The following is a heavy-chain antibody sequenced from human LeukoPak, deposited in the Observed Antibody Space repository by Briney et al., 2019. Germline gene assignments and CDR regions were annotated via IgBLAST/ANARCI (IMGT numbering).Heavy chain of an antibody. V-gene: IGHV3-23*01. CDR2: ITSRGEST. Sequence: SGGSLRLSCAASGFTFSIYAMSWVRQAPGKGLQWVSSITSRGESTWYVDSVKGRFTITRDNSESTLYLQMHSLRAEDTAVYYCARDRPNYYGSDGHYYRRDGDYWGRGTLVSVSS. CDR1: GFTFSIYA. D-gene: IGHD3-22*01. J-gene: IGHJ4*02. CDR3: ARDRPNYYGSDGHYYRRDGDY.